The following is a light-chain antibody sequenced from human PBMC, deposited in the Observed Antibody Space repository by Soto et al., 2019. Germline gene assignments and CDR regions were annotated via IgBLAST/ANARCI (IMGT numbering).Light chain of an antibody. J-gene: IGLJ2*01. CDR3: QSYDSSLRVVL. V-gene: IGLV1-40*01. Sequence: QSVLTQPPSVSGAPGQRVTISCTGSRSNIGPGYDVHWYQQLPGTAPKVLIYGNNNRPSGVPDRFSGSKSGTSASLAITGIKAEDEGDYYCQSYDSSLRVVLFGGGTKLTVL. CDR2: GNN. CDR1: RSNIGPGYD.